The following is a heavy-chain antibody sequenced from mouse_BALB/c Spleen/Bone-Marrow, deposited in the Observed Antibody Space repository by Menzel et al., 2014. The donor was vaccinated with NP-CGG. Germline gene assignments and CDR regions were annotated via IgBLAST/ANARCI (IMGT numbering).Heavy chain of an antibody. V-gene: IGHV6-6*02. CDR1: GFTFSNYW. CDR3: VTYFDY. J-gene: IGHJ2*01. Sequence: EVKLVESGGGLVQPGGSMKLSCVASGFTFSNYWMNWVRQSPEKGLEWIAEIRLKSNNYATQYAESVKGRFAISRDDSKSSVYLQMNYLRAEDSGIYYCVTYFDYWGQGTTLTVSS. D-gene: IGHD2-1*01. CDR2: IRLKSNNYAT.